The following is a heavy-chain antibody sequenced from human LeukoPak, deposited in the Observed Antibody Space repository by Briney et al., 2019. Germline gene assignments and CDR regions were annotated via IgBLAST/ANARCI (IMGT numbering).Heavy chain of an antibody. CDR1: GFTFSSYG. D-gene: IGHD3-22*01. Sequence: PGGSLRLSCAASGFTFSSYGMHWVGQAPGKGLEGVAFIREEGSNNYYADSVKGRFTISRDNSKNTLYLQMNSLRAEDTAVYYCAGGAGRYYDSRGYYIDFWGQGTLVTVSS. CDR2: IREEGSNN. CDR3: AGGAGRYYDSRGYYIDF. V-gene: IGHV3-30*02. J-gene: IGHJ4*02.